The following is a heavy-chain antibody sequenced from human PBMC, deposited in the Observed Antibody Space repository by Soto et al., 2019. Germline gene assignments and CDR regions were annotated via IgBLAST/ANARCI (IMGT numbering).Heavy chain of an antibody. V-gene: IGHV4-61*01. J-gene: IGHJ3*02. D-gene: IGHD3-10*01. CDR2: IYYSGST. Sequence: SETLSLTCSVSDDSINSDKYYWGWIRQPPGKGLEWIGYIYYSGSTNYNPSLKSRVTISVDTSKNQFSLRLSSVTAADTAVYYCARVGRAFDIWGQGTMVTVSS. CDR1: DDSINSDKYY. CDR3: ARVGRAFDI.